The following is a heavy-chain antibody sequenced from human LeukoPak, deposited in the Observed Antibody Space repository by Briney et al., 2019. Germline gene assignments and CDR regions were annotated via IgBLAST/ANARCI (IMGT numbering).Heavy chain of an antibody. D-gene: IGHD6-13*01. CDR2: ISGDAGRT. J-gene: IGHJ3*02. CDR1: GFTFSSYG. CDR3: ASQLGDASDI. Sequence: GGSLRLSCAASGFTFSSYGMNWVRQAPGKGLEWVSGISGDAGRTYYADSVKGRFTISRDNGKNSLYLQMNSLRAEDTAVYYCASQLGDASDIWGQGTMVTVSS. V-gene: IGHV3-23*01.